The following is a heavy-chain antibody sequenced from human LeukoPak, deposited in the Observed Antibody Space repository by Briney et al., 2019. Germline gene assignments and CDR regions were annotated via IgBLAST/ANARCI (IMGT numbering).Heavy chain of an antibody. CDR3: ARESTAGYSSGWPDVRDMVNWFDP. Sequence: ASVKVTCKASVCIFLRYSNIWLRQAPAQELAWMAGMILIFGAASYAQKLQGRVTITADESTSTAYMELSSLRSEDTAVYYCARESTAGYSSGWPDVRDMVNWFDPWGQGTLVTVS. J-gene: IGHJ5*02. CDR1: VCIFLRYS. D-gene: IGHD6-19*01. CDR2: MILIFGAA. V-gene: IGHV1-69*13.